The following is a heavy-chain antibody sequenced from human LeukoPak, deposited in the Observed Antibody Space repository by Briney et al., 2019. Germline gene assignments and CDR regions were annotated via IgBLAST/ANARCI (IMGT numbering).Heavy chain of an antibody. CDR3: ARNGRTWQRDY. CDR1: GGSISSYY. V-gene: IGHV4-59*12. D-gene: IGHD6-25*01. J-gene: IGHJ4*02. CDR2: IYYSGST. Sequence: SETLSLTCTVSGGSISSYYWSWIRQPPGKGLEWIGYIYYSGSTNYNPSLKSRVTISVDTSKNQFSLKLSSVTAADTAVYYCARNGRTWQRDYWGQGTLVTVSS.